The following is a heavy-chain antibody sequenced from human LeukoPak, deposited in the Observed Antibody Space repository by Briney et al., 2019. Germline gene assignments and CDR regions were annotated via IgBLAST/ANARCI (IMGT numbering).Heavy chain of an antibody. D-gene: IGHD6-13*01. CDR1: GYSFTTYW. V-gene: IGHV5-51*01. Sequence: GESLKISCETSGYSFTTYWIGWVRQMPGKGLEWMGIIYPGDSDTRYSPSFQGQVTISADKSISTAYLQWSSLKASDTAMYYCARQPMLYSSSWYYYYGMDVWGQGTTVTVSS. J-gene: IGHJ6*02. CDR2: IYPGDSDT. CDR3: ARQPMLYSSSWYYYYGMDV.